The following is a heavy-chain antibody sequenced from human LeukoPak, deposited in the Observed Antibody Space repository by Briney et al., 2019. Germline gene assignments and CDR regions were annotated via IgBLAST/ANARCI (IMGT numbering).Heavy chain of an antibody. J-gene: IGHJ5*02. V-gene: IGHV3-74*01. CDR3: ARDRYSSSWYQAT. CDR2: INSDGSST. D-gene: IGHD6-13*01. CDR1: GFTFSSYW. Sequence: GGFLRLSCAASGFTFSSYWMHWVRQAPGKGLVWVSRINSDGSSTSYADSVKGRFTISRDNAKNTLYLQMNSLRAEDTAVYYCARDRYSSSWYQATWGQGTLVTVSS.